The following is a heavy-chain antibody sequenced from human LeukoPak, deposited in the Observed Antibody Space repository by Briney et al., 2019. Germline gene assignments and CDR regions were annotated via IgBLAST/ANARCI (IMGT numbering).Heavy chain of an antibody. CDR3: ARIGVAGIFSDY. J-gene: IGHJ4*02. CDR1: GFTFSSYA. Sequence: QAGGSLRLSCAASGFTFSSYAMPWVRQAPGKGLEYVSAISSNGGSTYYANSVKGRFTISRDNSKNTLYLQMGSLRAEDMAVYYCARIGVAGIFSDYWGQGTLVTVSS. V-gene: IGHV3-64*01. D-gene: IGHD6-19*01. CDR2: ISSNGGST.